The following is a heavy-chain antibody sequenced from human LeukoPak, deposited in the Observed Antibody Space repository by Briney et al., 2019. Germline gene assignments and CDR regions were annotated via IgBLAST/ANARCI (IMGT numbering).Heavy chain of an antibody. J-gene: IGHJ4*02. V-gene: IGHV3-30-3*01. CDR2: ISYDGSNK. CDR3: ARGVVRGVIITTGAVID. CDR1: GFTFSSYA. Sequence: GGSLRLSCAASGFTFSSYAMHWVRQAPGKGLEWVAVISYDGSNKYYADSVKGRFTISRDNSKNTLYLQMNSLRAEDTAVYYCARGVVRGVIITTGAVIDWGQGTLVTVSS. D-gene: IGHD3-10*01.